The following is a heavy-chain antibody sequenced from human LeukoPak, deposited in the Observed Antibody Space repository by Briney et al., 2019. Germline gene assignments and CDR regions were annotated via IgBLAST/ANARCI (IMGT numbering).Heavy chain of an antibody. CDR1: GYTFTSYG. CDR3: ARGGRYCGGDCYFA. V-gene: IGHV1-18*01. D-gene: IGHD2-21*02. J-gene: IGHJ4*02. Sequence: VASVKVSCKASGYTFTSYGISWVRQAPGQGLEWMGWISAYNGNTNYAQKLQGRVTMTTDTSTSTAYMELRSLRPDDTAVYYCARGGRYCGGDCYFAWGQGTLVTVSS. CDR2: ISAYNGNT.